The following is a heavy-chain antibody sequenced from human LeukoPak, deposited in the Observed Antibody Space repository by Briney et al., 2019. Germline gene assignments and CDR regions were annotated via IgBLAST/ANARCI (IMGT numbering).Heavy chain of an antibody. D-gene: IGHD7-27*01. V-gene: IGHV3-23*01. CDR2: ISGNGGST. CDR1: GFTVNSNY. Sequence: PGGSLRLSCAASGFTVNSNYMSWVRQAPGKGLEWVSDISGNGGSTYYADPVKGRFTISRDNSKNTLYLQMNSLRAEDTAVYYCAKDGGLWVSAHWGDSWGRGTLVTVSS. J-gene: IGHJ4*02. CDR3: AKDGGLWVSAHWGDS.